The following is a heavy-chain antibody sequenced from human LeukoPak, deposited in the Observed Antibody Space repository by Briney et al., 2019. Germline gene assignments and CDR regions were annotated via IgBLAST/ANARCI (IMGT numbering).Heavy chain of an antibody. CDR1: GYTFTSYD. Sequence: ASVKVSCKASGYTFTSYDINWVRQATGQGLEWMGWMNPNSGNTGYAQNFQGRVNMTRNTSISTAYMELSSLESEDTAVYYCARRRSGSSGPPSDHWGQGTLVTVSS. CDR3: ARRRSGSSGPPSDH. J-gene: IGHJ4*02. CDR2: MNPNSGNT. D-gene: IGHD6-6*01. V-gene: IGHV1-8*01.